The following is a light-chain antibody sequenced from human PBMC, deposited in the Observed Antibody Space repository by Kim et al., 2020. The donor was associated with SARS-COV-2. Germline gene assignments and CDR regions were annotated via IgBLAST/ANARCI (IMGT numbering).Light chain of an antibody. J-gene: IGKJ5*01. Sequence: ASVGDRFTNTCRASQDIRNDLGWYQQSPGRAPKPLIYVASSLQSGVPSRFSGSGSGTEFTLTISSLQPGDFATYFCLQHNSYPITFGQGTRLEIK. CDR1: QDIRND. CDR2: VAS. V-gene: IGKV1-17*01. CDR3: LQHNSYPIT.